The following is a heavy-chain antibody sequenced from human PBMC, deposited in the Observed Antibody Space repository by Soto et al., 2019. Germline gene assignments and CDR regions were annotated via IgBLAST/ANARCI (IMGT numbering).Heavy chain of an antibody. CDR1: GGTFSSYA. Sequence: QVQLVQSGAEVKKPGSSVKFSCKASGGTFSSYAISWVRQAPGQGLEWMGGIIPIFGTANYAQKFQGRVTITADKSTSTAYMELSSLKSEDTAVYYCASDQYYDFWSGYYSGHYYYGMDVLGQGTTVTVSS. V-gene: IGHV1-69*06. CDR2: IIPIFGTA. J-gene: IGHJ6*02. CDR3: ASDQYYDFWSGYYSGHYYYGMDV. D-gene: IGHD3-3*01.